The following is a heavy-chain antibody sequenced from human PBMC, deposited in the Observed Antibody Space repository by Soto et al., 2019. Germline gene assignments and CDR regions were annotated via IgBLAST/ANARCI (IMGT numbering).Heavy chain of an antibody. Sequence: GASVKVSCKASGYTFTSYYMHWVRQAPGQGLEWMGIINPSGGSTSYAQKFQGRVTMTRDTSTSTVYMELSSRRSEDTAVYYCARAGSTGSSGYHNWFDPWGQGTLVTVSS. CDR2: INPSGGST. V-gene: IGHV1-46*01. CDR3: ARAGSTGSSGYHNWFDP. CDR1: GYTFTSYY. D-gene: IGHD3-22*01. J-gene: IGHJ5*02.